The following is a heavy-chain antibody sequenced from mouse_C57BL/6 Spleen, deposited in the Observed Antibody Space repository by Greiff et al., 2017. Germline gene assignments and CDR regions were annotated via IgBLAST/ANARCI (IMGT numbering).Heavy chain of an antibody. Sequence: VQLQQSGPELVKPGASVKISCKASGYAFSSSWLNWVKQRPGKGLEWIGRIYPGDGDTNYNGKFKGKATLTADKSSSTAYMQLSSLTSEDSAVYFCARETPGNYWGQGTTLTVSS. V-gene: IGHV1-82*01. CDR3: ARETPGNY. CDR1: GYAFSSSW. J-gene: IGHJ2*01. CDR2: IYPGDGDT.